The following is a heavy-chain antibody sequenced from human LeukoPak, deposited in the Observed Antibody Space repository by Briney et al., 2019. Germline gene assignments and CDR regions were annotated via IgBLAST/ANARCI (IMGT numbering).Heavy chain of an antibody. CDR1: GGSISSGGYY. D-gene: IGHD6-6*01. V-gene: IGHV4-31*03. CDR3: ARKVAARPFDY. Sequence: PSETLSLTCTVSGGSISSGGYYWRWIRQHPGKGLEWIGYIYCSGSTYYNPSLKSRVTISVDTSKNQFSLKLSSVTAADTAVYYCARKVAARPFDYWGQGTLVTVSS. CDR2: IYCSGST. J-gene: IGHJ4*02.